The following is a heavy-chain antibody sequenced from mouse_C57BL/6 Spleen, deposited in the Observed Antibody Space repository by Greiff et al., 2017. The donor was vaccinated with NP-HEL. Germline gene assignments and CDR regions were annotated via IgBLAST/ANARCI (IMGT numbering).Heavy chain of an antibody. J-gene: IGHJ3*01. CDR3: ARSGDDYDDGRCGY. V-gene: IGHV1-81*01. D-gene: IGHD2-4*01. CDR2: IYPRSGNT. CDR1: GYTFTSYG. Sequence: VQLQQSGAELARPGASVKLSCKASGYTFTSYGISWVKQRTGQGLEWIGEIYPRSGNTYYNEKFKGKATLTADKSSSTAYMELRSLTSEDSAVYFCARSGDDYDDGRCGYWGQGTLVTVSA.